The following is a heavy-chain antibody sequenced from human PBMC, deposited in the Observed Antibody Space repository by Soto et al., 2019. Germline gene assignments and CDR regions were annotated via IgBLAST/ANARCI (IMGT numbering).Heavy chain of an antibody. CDR1: GFTFSSYG. CDR3: ASAGSIAARH. J-gene: IGHJ4*02. V-gene: IGHV3-33*01. CDR2: IWYDGSNK. D-gene: IGHD6-6*01. Sequence: LRLSCAASGFTFSSYGMHWVRQAPGKGLEWVGVIWYDGSNKYYADSVKGRFTISRDNSKNTLYLQMNSLRAEDTAVYYCASAGSIAARHWGQGTLVTVSS.